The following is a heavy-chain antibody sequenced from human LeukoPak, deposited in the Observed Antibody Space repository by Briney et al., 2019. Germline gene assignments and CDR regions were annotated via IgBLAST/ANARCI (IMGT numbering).Heavy chain of an antibody. CDR1: GVTFSGYS. V-gene: IGHV3-21*01. J-gene: IGHJ4*02. D-gene: IGHD6-13*01. CDR3: AKDPSSWYLASYYFDY. CDR2: ITATSLHI. Sequence: PGGSLRLSCAASGVTFSGYSMNWVRQAPGKGLEWVSAITATSLHIYYADSVKGRFTISRDNAKNSLYLQMNSLRAEDTAVYYCAKDPSSWYLASYYFDYWGQGTLVTVSS.